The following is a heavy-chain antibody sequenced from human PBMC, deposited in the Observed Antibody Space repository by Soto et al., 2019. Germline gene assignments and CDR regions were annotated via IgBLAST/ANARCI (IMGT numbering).Heavy chain of an antibody. Sequence: SETLSLTCTVSDGSISSYYWSWIRQPPGKGLEWIGYIYYSGSTNYNPSLKSRVTISVDTSKNQFSLKLSSVTAADTAVYYCARDQAGPGSNWFDPWGQGTLVTVSS. CDR1: DGSISSYY. CDR2: IYYSGST. D-gene: IGHD6-13*01. V-gene: IGHV4-59*01. J-gene: IGHJ5*02. CDR3: ARDQAGPGSNWFDP.